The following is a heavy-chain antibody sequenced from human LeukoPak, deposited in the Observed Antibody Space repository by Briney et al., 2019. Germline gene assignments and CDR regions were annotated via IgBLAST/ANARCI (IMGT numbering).Heavy chain of an antibody. Sequence: GGSLRLSCAASGFTFSSYTMNWVRQAPGKGLEWVSSISSSSSYIFYADSVKGRFTISRDNAKNSVFLQMNSLRAEDTAVYYCARGLPVIAISTTVGYWGQGTLVTVSS. CDR3: ARGLPVIAISTTVGY. J-gene: IGHJ4*02. D-gene: IGHD4-23*01. CDR2: ISSSSSYI. V-gene: IGHV3-21*01. CDR1: GFTFSSYT.